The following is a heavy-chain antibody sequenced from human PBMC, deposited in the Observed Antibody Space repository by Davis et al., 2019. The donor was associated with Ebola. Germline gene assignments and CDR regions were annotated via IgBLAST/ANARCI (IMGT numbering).Heavy chain of an antibody. Sequence: GESLKISCAASGFTFSSYSMNWVRQAPGKGLEWVSYISSSSSTIYYADSVKGRFTISRDNARNLLYLQMNSLRAEDTAIYYCVPGTWIRGQGTLVTVSS. V-gene: IGHV3-48*04. D-gene: IGHD5-18*01. CDR3: VPGTWI. J-gene: IGHJ4*02. CDR2: ISSSSSTI. CDR1: GFTFSSYS.